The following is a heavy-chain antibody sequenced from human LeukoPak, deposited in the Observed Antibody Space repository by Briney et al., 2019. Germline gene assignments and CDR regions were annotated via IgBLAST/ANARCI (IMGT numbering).Heavy chain of an antibody. CDR3: ASLLSGSYYFDY. CDR2: INHSGST. D-gene: IGHD1-26*01. CDR1: GGSFSGYY. V-gene: IGHV4-34*01. J-gene: IGHJ4*02. Sequence: SETLSLTCAVYGGSFSGYYWSWIRQPPGKGLEWIGEINHSGSTNYNPSLKSRVTISVDTSKNKFSLKLSSVTAADTAVYYCASLLSGSYYFDYWGQGTLVTVSS.